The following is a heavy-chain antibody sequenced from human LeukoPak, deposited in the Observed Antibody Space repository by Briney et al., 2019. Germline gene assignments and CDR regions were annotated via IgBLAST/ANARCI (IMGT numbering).Heavy chain of an antibody. V-gene: IGHV3-30*04. D-gene: IGHD3-22*01. CDR2: ISYAGNNK. CDR1: GFTFSSYA. J-gene: IGHJ3*02. CDR3: ARGQHRVGYSDDSFDI. Sequence: GRSLRLSCAASGFTFSSYAMHWVRQAPGKGLEWVAVISYAGNNKYYADSVRGRFTISRDNSKNTLYLQVNSLRAEDTAVYFCARGQHRVGYSDDSFDIWGQGTMVTVSS.